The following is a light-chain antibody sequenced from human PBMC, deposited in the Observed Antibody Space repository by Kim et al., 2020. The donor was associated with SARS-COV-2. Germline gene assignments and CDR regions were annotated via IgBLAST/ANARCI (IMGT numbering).Light chain of an antibody. CDR3: TSYTNINTRV. CDR1: SSDVGGYNY. V-gene: IGLV2-14*01. J-gene: IGLJ3*02. CDR2: DVG. Sequence: QSALTQPASVSGSPGQSITISCTGTSSDVGGYNYVSWYQQYPGKAPKLIIYDVGNRPSGVSNRFSGSKSGNTASLTISELQAEDEADYYCTSYTNINTRVFGGGTKVTVL.